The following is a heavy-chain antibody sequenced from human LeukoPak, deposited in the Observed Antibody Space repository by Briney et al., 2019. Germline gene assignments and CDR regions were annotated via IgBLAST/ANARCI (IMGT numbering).Heavy chain of an antibody. J-gene: IGHJ4*02. CDR2: ISGSGGST. D-gene: IGHD3-3*01. CDR3: ASHYDFWSGYYNPLSMDY. CDR1: GFTFSSYA. Sequence: GGSLRLSCAASGFTFSSYAMSWVRQAPGKGLEWVSAISGSGGSTYYADSVKGRFTISRDNAKNSLYLQMNSLRAEDTAVYYCASHYDFWSGYYNPLSMDYWGQGTLVTVSS. V-gene: IGHV3-23*01.